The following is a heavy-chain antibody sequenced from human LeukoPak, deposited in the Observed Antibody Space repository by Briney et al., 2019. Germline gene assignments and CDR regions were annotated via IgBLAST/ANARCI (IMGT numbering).Heavy chain of an antibody. Sequence: PSETLSLTCTVSGGSISSYYWGWIRQPPGKGLEWIGSVFYSGRTYPNPSLKSRVTMSVDSSKNQFSLRLSSVTAADTAVYYCARRYQPNGIEYFQYWGQGTLVIVSS. CDR3: ARRYQPNGIEYFQY. CDR1: GGSISSYY. V-gene: IGHV4-39*01. J-gene: IGHJ1*01. D-gene: IGHD1-1*01. CDR2: VFYSGRT.